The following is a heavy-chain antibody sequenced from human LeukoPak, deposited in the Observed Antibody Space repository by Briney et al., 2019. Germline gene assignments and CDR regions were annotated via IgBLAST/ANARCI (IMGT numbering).Heavy chain of an antibody. CDR2: FDPEDGET. V-gene: IGHV1-24*01. Sequence: ASVKVSCKVSGYTLTELSMHWVRPAPGKGLEWMGGFDPEDGETIYAQKFQGRVTMTEDTSTDTAYMELSSLRSEDTAVYYCATVGVRGVIITPFDYWGQGTLVTVSS. CDR1: GYTLTELS. J-gene: IGHJ4*02. CDR3: ATVGVRGVIITPFDY. D-gene: IGHD3-10*01.